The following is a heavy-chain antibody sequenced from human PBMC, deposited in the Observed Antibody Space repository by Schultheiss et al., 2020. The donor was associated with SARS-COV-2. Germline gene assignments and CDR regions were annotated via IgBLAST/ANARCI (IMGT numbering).Heavy chain of an antibody. CDR3: ARGEYFDY. V-gene: IGHV3-30*01. CDR1: GFTFSSYA. J-gene: IGHJ4*02. Sequence: GGSLRLSCAASGFTFSSYAMHWVRQAPGKGLEWVAVISYDGSNKYYADSVKGRFTISRHNSKNTLYLQMNSLRAEDTAVYYCARGEYFDYWGQGTLVTVSS. D-gene: IGHD2/OR15-2a*01. CDR2: ISYDGSNK.